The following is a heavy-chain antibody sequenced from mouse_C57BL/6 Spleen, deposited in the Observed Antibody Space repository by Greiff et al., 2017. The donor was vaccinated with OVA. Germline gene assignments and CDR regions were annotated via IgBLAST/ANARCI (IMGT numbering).Heavy chain of an antibody. CDR2: ISTYYGDA. V-gene: IGHV1-67*01. J-gene: IGHJ1*03. D-gene: IGHD1-1*01. Sequence: QVQLQQSGPELVRPGVSVKISCKGSGYTFTDYAMHWVKQSHAKSLEWFGVISTYYGDASSNQKFKDKATMTVDKSNSTAYMELARLTSEDSAVYYCARLPNYDGISYWYFDVWGTGTTVTVSS. CDR3: ARLPNYDGISYWYFDV. CDR1: GYTFTDYA.